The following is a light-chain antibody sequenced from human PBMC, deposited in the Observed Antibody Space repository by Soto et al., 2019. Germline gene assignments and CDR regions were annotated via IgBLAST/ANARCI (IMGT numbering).Light chain of an antibody. J-gene: IGLJ7*01. V-gene: IGLV2-8*01. Sequence: QSALTQPPSASGSPGQSITISCTGSSSDVGAFNYVSWYQQHPGKAPKLMIFEINKWPSGVPDRFSGSKSGNTASLTVSGLQTEDEADYYCSSYAGSNIYVFGSGTQLTVL. CDR1: SSDVGAFNY. CDR2: EIN. CDR3: SSYAGSNIYV.